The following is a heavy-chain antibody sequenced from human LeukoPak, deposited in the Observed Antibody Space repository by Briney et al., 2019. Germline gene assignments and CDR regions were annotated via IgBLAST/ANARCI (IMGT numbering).Heavy chain of an antibody. Sequence: GGSLRLSCAASGFTVSSNYMSWVRQAPGKGLEWVSVIYSGGSTYYADSVKGRFTISRDNSKNTLYLQMNSLRAEDTAVYYCAKEIHYYGSGSYDYWGQGTLVTVSS. J-gene: IGHJ4*02. D-gene: IGHD3-10*01. CDR1: GFTVSSNY. CDR2: IYSGGST. V-gene: IGHV3-66*01. CDR3: AKEIHYYGSGSYDY.